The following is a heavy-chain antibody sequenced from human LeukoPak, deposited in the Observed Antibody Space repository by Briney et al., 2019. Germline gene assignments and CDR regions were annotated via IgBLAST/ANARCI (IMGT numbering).Heavy chain of an antibody. J-gene: IGHJ1*01. CDR3: ARGREAYCGGDCYSGNQTVEYFQH. CDR1: GGSFSGYY. V-gene: IGHV4-34*01. CDR2: INHSGST. D-gene: IGHD2-21*02. Sequence: KSSETLSLTCAVYGGSFSGYYWSWIRQPPGKGLEWIGEINHSGSTNYNPSLKSRVTISVDTSKNQFSLKLSSVTAADTAVYYCARGREAYCGGDCYSGNQTVEYFQHWGQGTLVTVSS.